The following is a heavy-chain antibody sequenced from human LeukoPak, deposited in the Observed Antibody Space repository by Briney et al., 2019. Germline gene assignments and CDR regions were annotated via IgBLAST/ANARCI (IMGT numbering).Heavy chain of an antibody. J-gene: IGHJ4*02. V-gene: IGHV3-23*01. CDR3: ARGWLWVGATTAGVFDY. D-gene: IGHD1-26*01. CDR1: GFTFSSYA. Sequence: KTGGSLRLSCAASGFTFSSYAMSWVRQAPGKGLEWVSAISGSGGSTYYADSVKGRFTISRDNSKNTLYLQMNSLRAEDTAVYYCARGWLWVGATTAGVFDYWGQGTLVTVSS. CDR2: ISGSGGST.